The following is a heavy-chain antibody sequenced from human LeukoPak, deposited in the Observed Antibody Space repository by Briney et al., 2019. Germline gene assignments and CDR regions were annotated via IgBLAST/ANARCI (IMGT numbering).Heavy chain of an antibody. CDR1: GGTFSSYA. V-gene: IGHV1-69*13. CDR2: IIPIFGTA. CDR3: TRIAAAETVY. D-gene: IGHD6-13*01. Sequence: ASVKVSCKDSGGTFSSYAISWVRQAPGQGLEWMGGIIPIFGTANYAQKFQGRVTITADESTSTAYMELSSLRSEDTAVYYCTRIAAAETVYWGQGTLVTVSS. J-gene: IGHJ4*02.